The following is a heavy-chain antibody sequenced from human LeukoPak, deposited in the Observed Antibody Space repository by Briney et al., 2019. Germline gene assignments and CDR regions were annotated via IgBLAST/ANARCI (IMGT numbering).Heavy chain of an antibody. V-gene: IGHV3-30*18. CDR1: GFTFSSYG. CDR3: AKDGIVVSYFDY. Sequence: GGSLILFCAASGFTFSSYGIHWCRQAPGKGLEWLAFISYDGSNKYYADSVKGRFTISRDNSKNTLYLQMNSLRAEDTAMYYCAKDGIVVSYFDYWGQGTLVTVSS. CDR2: ISYDGSNK. D-gene: IGHD3-22*01. J-gene: IGHJ4*02.